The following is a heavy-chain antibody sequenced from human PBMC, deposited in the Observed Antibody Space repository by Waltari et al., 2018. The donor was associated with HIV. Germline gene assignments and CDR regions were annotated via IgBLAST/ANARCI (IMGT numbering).Heavy chain of an antibody. D-gene: IGHD3-16*01. Sequence: QVYLMESGVGVVQPGGSLTLSCEASGVTFSSYGMPWVRQAPGKGLEWVAVIWSDGYNKFYADSVRGRFTFSRDNSKYTLSLQMNSLRAEDTALYYCVKERGPFNGFDIWGQGTMVTVSS. J-gene: IGHJ3*02. CDR1: GVTFSSYG. CDR3: VKERGPFNGFDI. V-gene: IGHV3-33*06. CDR2: IWSDGYNK.